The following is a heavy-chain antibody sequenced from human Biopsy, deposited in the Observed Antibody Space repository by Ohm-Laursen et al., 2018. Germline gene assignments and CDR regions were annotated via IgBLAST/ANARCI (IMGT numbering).Heavy chain of an antibody. Sequence: ASVKVSCKASGYSFTSYYMHWVRQAPGQGLEWMGMINPSGSATSYPQIFQGRVTMTRDTSKSTVYMELSSLRSADTAVHFCARNTGWYGDLYYFDYWGQGTLVTVSS. CDR3: ARNTGWYGDLYYFDY. CDR2: INPSGSAT. J-gene: IGHJ4*02. CDR1: GYSFTSYY. D-gene: IGHD6-19*01. V-gene: IGHV1-46*01.